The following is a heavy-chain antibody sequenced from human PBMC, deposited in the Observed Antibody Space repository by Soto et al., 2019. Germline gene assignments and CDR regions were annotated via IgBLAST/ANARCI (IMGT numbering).Heavy chain of an antibody. Sequence: QVQLVQSGVEVKKPGASVKVSCKTSGYTFTSYGISWVRQAPGQGLEWMGWISGYNGNINDAQKVQGRVSMTTDTSTSTAYMELRSLRSDDSAVYYCARVGIGIYYYAGMDVWGQVTTVTVSS. D-gene: IGHD2-21*01. V-gene: IGHV1-18*01. CDR3: ARVGIGIYYYAGMDV. J-gene: IGHJ6*02. CDR1: GYTFTSYG. CDR2: ISGYNGNI.